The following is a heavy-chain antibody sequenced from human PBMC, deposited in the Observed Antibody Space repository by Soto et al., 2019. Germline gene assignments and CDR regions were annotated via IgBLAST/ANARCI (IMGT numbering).Heavy chain of an antibody. D-gene: IGHD3-22*01. V-gene: IGHV4-59*01. CDR2: IYYSGST. CDR3: ERVIYSLGGYYDY. Sequence: SETLSLTCTVSGGSISSYYWSWIRQPPGKGLEWIGYIYYSGSTNYNPSLKSRVTISVDTSKNQFSLKLSSVTAADTAVYYCERVIYSLGGYYDYWGQGTLVTVSS. CDR1: GGSISSYY. J-gene: IGHJ4*02.